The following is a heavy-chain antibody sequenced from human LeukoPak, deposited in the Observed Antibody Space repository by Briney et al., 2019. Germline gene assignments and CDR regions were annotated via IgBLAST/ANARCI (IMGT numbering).Heavy chain of an antibody. Sequence: ASVKVSCKASGYTFTGYYMHWVRQAPGQGLEWMGWINPNSGGTNYAQKFQGRVTMTRETAISTAYMEPSMLISDGTAVYYCARVGYDFWSGYYYMDVWGKGTTVTVSS. CDR3: ARVGYDFWSGYYYMDV. V-gene: IGHV1-2*02. J-gene: IGHJ6*03. CDR2: INPNSGGT. CDR1: GYTFTGYY. D-gene: IGHD3-3*01.